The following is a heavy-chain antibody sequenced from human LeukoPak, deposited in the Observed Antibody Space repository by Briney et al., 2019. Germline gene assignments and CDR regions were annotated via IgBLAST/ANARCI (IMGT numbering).Heavy chain of an antibody. CDR1: GFTFSSYA. J-gene: IGHJ4*02. Sequence: PGGSPRLSCAASGFTFSSYAMSWVRQAPGKGLEWASAISGSGGSTYYADSVKGRFTISRDNSKNTLYLQMNSLRAEDTAVYYCAKVYSSGYYAPFDYWGQGTLVTVSS. V-gene: IGHV3-23*01. CDR3: AKVYSSGYYAPFDY. CDR2: ISGSGGST. D-gene: IGHD3-22*01.